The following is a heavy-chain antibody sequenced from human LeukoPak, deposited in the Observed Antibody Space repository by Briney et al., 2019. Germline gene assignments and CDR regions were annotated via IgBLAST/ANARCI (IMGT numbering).Heavy chain of an antibody. CDR1: GGSFSSYT. Sequence: SVKVSCKASGGSFSSYTISWVRQAPGQGLEWMGRIIPILGIANYAQTDSGRVRITADKSTCTDYMELHSLRSEDEAAYYYARDPKTTRDWEYWGQGTLVTVSS. CDR3: ARDPKTTRDWEY. J-gene: IGHJ4*02. V-gene: IGHV1-69*04. CDR2: IIPILGIA. D-gene: IGHD3/OR15-3a*01.